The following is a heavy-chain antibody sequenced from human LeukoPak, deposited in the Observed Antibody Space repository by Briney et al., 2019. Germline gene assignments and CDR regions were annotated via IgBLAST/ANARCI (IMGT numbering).Heavy chain of an antibody. Sequence: WGSLRLSCAASGFPFSSCAMSWVRQAPGKGLECVSTISGGGGSIYYADSVKGRFTISRDDSKNTLYLQMNSLRADDTALYYCASRPAAALGPLDFWGQGTLVTVPS. CDR2: ISGGGGSI. J-gene: IGHJ4*02. CDR1: GFPFSSCA. V-gene: IGHV3-23*01. D-gene: IGHD2-2*01. CDR3: ASRPAAALGPLDF.